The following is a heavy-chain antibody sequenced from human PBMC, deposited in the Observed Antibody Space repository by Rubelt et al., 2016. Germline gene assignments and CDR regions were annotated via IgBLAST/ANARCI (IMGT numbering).Heavy chain of an antibody. J-gene: IGHJ5*02. CDR2: IIPIFGTS. Sequence: QVQLVQSVAEVKKPGSSVKVSCKASGGTFSSYAISWVRQAPGQGLEWMGGIIPIFGTSNCAQKFQGRVTITADESTSPADMELRSLGSEETAVYYCARSRDWFDPWGQGTLVTVSS. CDR3: ARSRDWFDP. CDR1: GGTFSSYA. V-gene: IGHV1-69*01.